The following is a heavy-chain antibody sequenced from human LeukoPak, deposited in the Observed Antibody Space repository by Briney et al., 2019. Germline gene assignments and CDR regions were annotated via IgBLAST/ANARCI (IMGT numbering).Heavy chain of an antibody. D-gene: IGHD6-19*01. V-gene: IGHV1-2*06. CDR3: ARVIEAVNGRGVLHY. J-gene: IGHJ4*02. CDR1: GYSFTGYY. Sequence: ASVKVSCKASGYSFTGYYMHWVRQAPGQGLEWIGRIDSKSGDTDLAQKLQGRVTVTRDTSITTAYMELSRLTSDDTAVYYCARVIEAVNGRGVLHYWGQGTLVTVSP. CDR2: IDSKSGDT.